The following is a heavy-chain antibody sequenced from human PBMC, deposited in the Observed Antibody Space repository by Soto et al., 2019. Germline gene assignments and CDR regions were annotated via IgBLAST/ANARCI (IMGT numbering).Heavy chain of an antibody. V-gene: IGHV4-59*01. D-gene: IGHD6-19*01. Sequence: NPSETLSLTCTVPGSSISSYYWSWIRQPPGKGLERIGYIYYSGSTNYNPSLKSRVSISVDTSKNQFSLKLSSVTAADTAVYYCARAPVAGYYFDYWGQGTLVTVSS. CDR2: IYYSGST. CDR1: GSSISSYY. J-gene: IGHJ4*02. CDR3: ARAPVAGYYFDY.